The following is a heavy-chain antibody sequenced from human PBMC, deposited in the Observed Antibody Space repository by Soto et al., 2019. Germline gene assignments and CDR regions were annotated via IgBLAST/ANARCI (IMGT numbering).Heavy chain of an antibody. V-gene: IGHV3-66*01. D-gene: IGHD3-9*01. Sequence: GGSLRLSCAASGFTVSSNYMSWVRQAPGKGLEWVSVIYSGGSTYYADSVKGRFTISRDNSKNTLYLQMNSLRAEDTAVYYCARELRYFDWLSKKDYRWFDPWGQGTLVTVSS. J-gene: IGHJ5*02. CDR2: IYSGGST. CDR3: ARELRYFDWLSKKDYRWFDP. CDR1: GFTVSSNY.